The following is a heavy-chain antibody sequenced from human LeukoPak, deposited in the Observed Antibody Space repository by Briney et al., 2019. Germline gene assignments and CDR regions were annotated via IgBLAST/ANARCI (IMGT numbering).Heavy chain of an antibody. Sequence: GGSLRLSCAASGFTFSSYAMHWVRQAPGKGLELVAVIWYDGGYKYNADSVKGRFTISRDNSKNTLYLQMNSLRAEDTAVYYCAKADRTGSYSYHYMDVWGKGTTVTVSS. V-gene: IGHV3-33*03. CDR2: IWYDGGYK. D-gene: IGHD1-14*01. CDR3: AKADRTGSYSYHYMDV. J-gene: IGHJ6*03. CDR1: GFTFSSYA.